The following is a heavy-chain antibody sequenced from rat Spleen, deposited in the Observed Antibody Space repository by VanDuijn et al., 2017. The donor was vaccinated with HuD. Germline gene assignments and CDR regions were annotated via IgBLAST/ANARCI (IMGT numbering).Heavy chain of an antibody. J-gene: IGHJ3*01. V-gene: IGHV5-58*01. CDR2: INSDGDNS. D-gene: IGHD1-6*01. CDR1: GFTFSTYW. Sequence: EVQLVESGGGLVQPGRSLKLSCAASGFTFSTYWMYWTRQAPGKGLEWVSSINSDGDNSFYPDSVKGRFTIPRDNAENTVYLQMDSLRSEDTATYYCTRDRGYTADYYYRWFAYWGQGTLVTVSS. CDR3: TRDRGYTADYYYRWFAY.